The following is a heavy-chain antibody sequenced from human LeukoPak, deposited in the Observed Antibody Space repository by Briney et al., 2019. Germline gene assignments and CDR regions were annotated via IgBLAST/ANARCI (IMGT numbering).Heavy chain of an antibody. Sequence: GGSLRLSCAASGFTFSSYAMHWVRQAPGKGLEYVSAISSNGGSTYYANSVKGRFTISRDNSKNTLYLQMGSLRAEDTAVYYCAKDLRQWLVRVSAFDIWGRGTMVTVSS. V-gene: IGHV3-64*01. D-gene: IGHD6-19*01. CDR2: ISSNGGST. J-gene: IGHJ3*02. CDR3: AKDLRQWLVRVSAFDI. CDR1: GFTFSSYA.